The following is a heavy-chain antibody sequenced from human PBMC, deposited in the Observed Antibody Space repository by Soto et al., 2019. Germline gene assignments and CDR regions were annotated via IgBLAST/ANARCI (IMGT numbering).Heavy chain of an antibody. CDR1: GYTFTGYY. Sequence: ASVKASCKASGYTFTGYYMHWVRQAPGQGLEWMGWINPNSGGTNYAQKFQGWVTMTRDTSISTAYMELSRLRSDDTAAYYCARDAVNLGDYGVYDYWGQGTLVTVSS. J-gene: IGHJ4*02. D-gene: IGHD4-17*01. CDR2: INPNSGGT. V-gene: IGHV1-2*04. CDR3: ARDAVNLGDYGVYDY.